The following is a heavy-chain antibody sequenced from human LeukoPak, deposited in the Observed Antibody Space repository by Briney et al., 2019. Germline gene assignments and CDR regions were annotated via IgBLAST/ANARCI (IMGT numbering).Heavy chain of an antibody. CDR2: ISSSSTYI. CDR1: EFTLSSYS. J-gene: IGHJ4*02. CDR3: ARDGDVLTGRRFEY. D-gene: IGHD3-9*01. V-gene: IGHV3-21*01. Sequence: PGGSLRLSCAAFEFTLSSYSITWVRQAPGQGVEWVSSISSSSTYIHYADSVKGRFTVSRDNAKNSVFLQMDNLRAEDTAVFYCARDGDVLTGRRFEYWGQGALVTVSS.